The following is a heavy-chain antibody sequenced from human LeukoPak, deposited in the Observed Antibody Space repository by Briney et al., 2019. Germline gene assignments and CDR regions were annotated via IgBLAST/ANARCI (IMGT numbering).Heavy chain of an antibody. CDR2: INPNSGGT. J-gene: IGHJ4*02. CDR1: GYTFIGYY. V-gene: IGHV1-2*02. CDR3: ARDASPFDY. Sequence: ASVKVSCKASGYTFIGYYIHWVRQAPGQGLEWMGWINPNSGGTNYAQRFQGRVTMTRDTSISTAYMELSGLRSDDTAVYYCARDASPFDYWGQGTLVAVSS.